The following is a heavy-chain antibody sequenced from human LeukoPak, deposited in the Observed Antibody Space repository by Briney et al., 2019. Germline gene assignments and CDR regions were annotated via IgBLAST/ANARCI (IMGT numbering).Heavy chain of an antibody. CDR2: INPNSGGT. Sequence: ASVKVSCKASGYTFTGYYMHWVRQAPGQGLEWMGWINPNSGGTNYAQKFQGRVTMTRDTSISTAYMELSRLRSDDTAVYYCARELYYDILTSYSNWFDPWGQETLVTVSS. CDR3: ARELYYDILTSYSNWFDP. CDR1: GYTFTGYY. V-gene: IGHV1-2*02. J-gene: IGHJ5*02. D-gene: IGHD3-9*01.